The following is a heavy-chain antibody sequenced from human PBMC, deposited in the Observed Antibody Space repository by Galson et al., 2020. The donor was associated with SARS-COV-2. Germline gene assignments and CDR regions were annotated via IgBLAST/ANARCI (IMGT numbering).Heavy chain of an antibody. J-gene: IGHJ6*02. V-gene: IGHV4-61*02. CDR1: GGSISSGPYY. CDR3: ARGNSPCVTIVGVMIGCCGMDL. Sequence: SETLSLTCTVSGGSISSGPYYWSWIRQPAGKGLEWIGRIYKSGNTDYNPSLKSQVTISIDTSKNQFSLKLSSVTAADTAVYYCARGNSPCVTIVGVMIGCCGMDLWGQGTTVTVSS. D-gene: IGHD3-3*01. CDR2: IYKSGNT.